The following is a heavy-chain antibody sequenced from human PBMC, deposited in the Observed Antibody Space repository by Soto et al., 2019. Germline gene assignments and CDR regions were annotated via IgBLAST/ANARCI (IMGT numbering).Heavy chain of an antibody. CDR2: IYYTGNS. V-gene: IGHV4-39*07. J-gene: IGHJ3*02. CDR3: ARVVRARAPDAFDI. Sequence: PSETLSLTCTVSGASIGSSSFYWGWIRQPPGKGLEWIGSIYYTGNSYYNPSLKSRLTISVDTSNNQFSLKLSSVTAADTAVYYCARVVRARAPDAFDIWGQGTMVTVS. CDR1: GASIGSSSFY.